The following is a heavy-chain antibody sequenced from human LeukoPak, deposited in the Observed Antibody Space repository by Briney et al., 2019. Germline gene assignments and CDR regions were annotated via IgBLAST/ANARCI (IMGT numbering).Heavy chain of an antibody. D-gene: IGHD3-10*01. CDR2: ISGSGGST. CDR3: AKGTAVVSGSWFDP. V-gene: IGHV3-23*01. J-gene: IGHJ5*02. Sequence: GGSLRLSCAASGFIFSGHHMDWVRQAPGKGLEWVSAISGSGGSTYYADSVKGRFTISRDNSKNTLYLQMNSLRAEDTAVYYCAKGTAVVSGSWFDPWGQGTLVTVSS. CDR1: GFIFSGHH.